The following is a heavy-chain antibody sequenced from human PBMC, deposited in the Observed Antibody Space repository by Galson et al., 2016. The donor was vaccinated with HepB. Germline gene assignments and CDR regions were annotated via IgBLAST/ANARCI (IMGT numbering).Heavy chain of an antibody. Sequence: WIGSIYYTGSTYYNPSLKSRVTISVDTSTNDFSLKLSSVTAADTAVYYCASWEAAAIKHFFDYWGQGTLVTVSS. V-gene: IGHV4-39*02. CDR2: IYYTGST. D-gene: IGHD2-2*01. J-gene: IGHJ4*02. CDR3: ASWEAAAIKHFFDY.